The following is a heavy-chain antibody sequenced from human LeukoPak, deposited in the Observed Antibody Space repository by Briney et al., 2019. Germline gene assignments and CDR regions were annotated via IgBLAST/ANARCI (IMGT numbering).Heavy chain of an antibody. CDR1: GFTFSSYG. V-gene: IGHV3-23*01. D-gene: IGHD2-21*02. Sequence: GGSLRLSCAASGFTFSSYGMSWVRQAPGKGLEWVSAISGSGGSTYYADSVKGRFTISRDNSKNTLYLQMNSLRAEDTAVYYCAKDSQIVVVTHFDYWGQGTLVTVSS. CDR3: AKDSQIVVVTHFDY. CDR2: ISGSGGST. J-gene: IGHJ4*02.